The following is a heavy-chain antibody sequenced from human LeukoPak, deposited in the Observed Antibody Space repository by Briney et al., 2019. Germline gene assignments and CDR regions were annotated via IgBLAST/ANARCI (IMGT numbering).Heavy chain of an antibody. CDR3: ARPTWGNWFDP. Sequence: SETLSLTCTVSGYSINSGYYWGWIRQPPGKGLEWIGSIYHSGTTYYNPSLKSRVTISVDTSKNQFSLKLSSVTAADTAVYYCARPTWGNWFDPWGQGTLVTVSS. D-gene: IGHD7-27*01. CDR2: IYHSGTT. J-gene: IGHJ5*02. CDR1: GYSINSGYY. V-gene: IGHV4-38-2*02.